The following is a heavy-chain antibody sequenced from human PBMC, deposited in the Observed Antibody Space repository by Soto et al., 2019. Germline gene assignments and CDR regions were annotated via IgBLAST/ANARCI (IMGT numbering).Heavy chain of an antibody. CDR3: AAYYYIAGRYSHQFDT. Sequence: PSETLSLTCTVSGGSISSDVYYWGWIRQHPGKGLEWIGYTHYSGSSYYNPSLGTRVTISLDTSKNQFSLRLTSVTAADTAVYYCAAYYYIAGRYSHQFDTWAQENLVPFSS. CDR1: GGSISSDVYY. CDR2: THYSGSS. V-gene: IGHV4-31*03. J-gene: IGHJ4*02. D-gene: IGHD3-10*01.